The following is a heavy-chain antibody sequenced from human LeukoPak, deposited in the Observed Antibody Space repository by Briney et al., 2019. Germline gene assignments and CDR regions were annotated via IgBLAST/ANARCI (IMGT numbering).Heavy chain of an antibody. CDR3: AKVGMAARPSYWYFDL. Sequence: GGSLRLSCAASGFTFSNYAMSWVRQPPGKGVEWVSVISDSDGRTYYVDSVKGRFTTSRDNSKNTLFLQMNSLRAEDTGVYYCAKVGMAARPSYWYFDLWGRGTLVTVSS. CDR1: GFTFSNYA. CDR2: ISDSDGRT. D-gene: IGHD6-6*01. J-gene: IGHJ2*01. V-gene: IGHV3-23*01.